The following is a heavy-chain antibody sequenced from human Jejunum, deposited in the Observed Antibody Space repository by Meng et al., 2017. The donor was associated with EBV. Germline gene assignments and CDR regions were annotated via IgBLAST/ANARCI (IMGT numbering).Heavy chain of an antibody. J-gene: IGHJ5*02. Sequence: QVHSQESGPGLVKPSEPQSLTGRVSGDSVTGYNYWTWIRQPPGKGLEWIGNLYYAGKAIYKPSLQSRVTISVDTSKNQISLKVTSVTAADTAIYYCARGRGYDYGDSWGQGTLVTVSS. V-gene: IGHV4-61*01. CDR1: GDSVTGYNY. CDR2: LYYAGKA. CDR3: ARGRGYDYGDS. D-gene: IGHD5-12*01.